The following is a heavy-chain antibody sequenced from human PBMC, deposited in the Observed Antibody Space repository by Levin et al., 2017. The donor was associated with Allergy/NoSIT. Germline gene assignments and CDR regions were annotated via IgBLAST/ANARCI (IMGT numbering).Heavy chain of an antibody. Sequence: GESLKISCKASGYTFTSYGISWVRQAPGQGLEWMGWISAYNGNTNYAQKLQGRVTMTTDTSTSTAYMELRSLRSDDTAEYHCARDGRDYYESSSYDGFFDYWGQGTLVTVSS. D-gene: IGHD3-22*01. CDR2: ISAYNGNT. CDR1: GYTFTSYG. V-gene: IGHV1-18*01. CDR3: ARDGRDYYESSSYDGFFDY. J-gene: IGHJ4*02.